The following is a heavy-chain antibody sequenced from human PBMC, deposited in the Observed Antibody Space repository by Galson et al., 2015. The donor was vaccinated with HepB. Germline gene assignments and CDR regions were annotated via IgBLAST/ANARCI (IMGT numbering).Heavy chain of an antibody. J-gene: IGHJ4*02. Sequence: SLRLSCAASGFTFSSYAMSWVRQAPGKGLEWVSAISGSGGSTYYADSVKGRFTISRDNSKNTLYLQMNSLKTEDTAVYYCTTDPMFGELIYWGQGTLVTVSS. D-gene: IGHD3-10*02. CDR2: ISGSGGST. V-gene: IGHV3-23*01. CDR1: GFTFSSYA. CDR3: TTDPMFGELIY.